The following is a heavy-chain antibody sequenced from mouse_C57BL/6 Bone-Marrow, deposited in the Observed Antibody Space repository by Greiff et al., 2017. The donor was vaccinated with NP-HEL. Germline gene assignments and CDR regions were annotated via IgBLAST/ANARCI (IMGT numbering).Heavy chain of an antibody. CDR3: ARSTTVVAVDAMDY. Sequence: QVQLQQPGAELVKPGASVKLSCKASGYTFTSYWMHWVKQRPGQGLEWIGMIHPNSGSTNYNEKFKSKATLTVDKSSSTAYMQLSSLTSEDSAVYYCARSTTVVAVDAMDYWGQGTSVTVSS. V-gene: IGHV1-64*01. D-gene: IGHD1-1*01. CDR2: IHPNSGST. J-gene: IGHJ4*01. CDR1: GYTFTSYW.